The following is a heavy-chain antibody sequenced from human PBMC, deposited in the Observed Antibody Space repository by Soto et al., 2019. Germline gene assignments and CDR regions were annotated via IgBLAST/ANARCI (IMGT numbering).Heavy chain of an antibody. CDR3: AREPDGIAAALDY. D-gene: IGHD6-13*01. J-gene: IGHJ4*02. Sequence: EVQLVESGGGLVKPGGSLRLSCAASGFTFRTYGMNWVRRAPGGGLEWVASISSSGSFIYYADSVKGRFTISRDDAEKSLYLQMNSLRVEDTALYYCAREPDGIAAALDYWGRGTLVTVSS. CDR1: GFTFRTYG. V-gene: IGHV3-21*01. CDR2: ISSSGSFI.